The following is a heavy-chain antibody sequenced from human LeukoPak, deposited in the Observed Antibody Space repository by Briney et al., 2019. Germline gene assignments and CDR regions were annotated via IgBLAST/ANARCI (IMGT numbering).Heavy chain of an antibody. Sequence: AGGSLRLSCVASGFTYNTYWMSWIRQAPGKGLEWVANIKRGETDKHYGDSVKGRFIISRDNAKNSMYLQMNNLGAEDTALYYCTRAGTNGSGSRDYWGPGTLVTVAS. CDR1: GFTYNTYW. CDR2: IKRGETDK. CDR3: TRAGTNGSGSRDY. D-gene: IGHD3-10*01. V-gene: IGHV3-7*01. J-gene: IGHJ4*02.